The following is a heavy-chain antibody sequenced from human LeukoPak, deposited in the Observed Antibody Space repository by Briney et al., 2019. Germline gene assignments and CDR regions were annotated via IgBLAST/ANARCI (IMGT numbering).Heavy chain of an antibody. CDR3: ARRYHYDTSAYYYGFNH. CDR2: INPNGGGT. D-gene: IGHD3-22*01. V-gene: IGHV1-2*02. CDR1: GYTFTDYY. Sequence: ASVKVSCKVSGYTFTDYYMHWVRQGPGQGLEWMGWINPNGGGTNYAQQFQGRVTMTRDTSFNTGYMELSSLRSDDTAVYYCARRYHYDTSAYYYGFNHWGQGTLVTVSS. J-gene: IGHJ4*02.